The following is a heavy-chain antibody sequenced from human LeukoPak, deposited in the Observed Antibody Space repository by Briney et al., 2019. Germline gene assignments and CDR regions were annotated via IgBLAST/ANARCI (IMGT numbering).Heavy chain of an antibody. Sequence: GGSLRPSCAASGFTFSSYGMHWVRQAPGKGLEWVAFIRYDGSNKYYADSVKGRFTISRDNSKNTLYLQMNSLRAEDTAVYYCARGVGYDSSGYFNWGQGTTVTVSS. CDR3: ARGVGYDSSGYFN. J-gene: IGHJ6*02. V-gene: IGHV3-30*02. CDR1: GFTFSSYG. CDR2: IRYDGSNK. D-gene: IGHD3-22*01.